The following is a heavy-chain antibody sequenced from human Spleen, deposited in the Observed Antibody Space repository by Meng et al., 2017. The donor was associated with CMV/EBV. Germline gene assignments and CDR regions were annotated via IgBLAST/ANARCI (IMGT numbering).Heavy chain of an antibody. CDR3: STGFGVDAAFDY. Sequence: GESLKISCAASGFTFNNAWMSWVRQAPGKGLEWVGRIKSKADRGTTDYAAPVKGRFTISRDDSKYTLYLQMNSLNTDDTAVYFCSTGFGVDAAFDYWGQGTLVTVSS. CDR2: IKSKADRGTT. V-gene: IGHV3-15*01. CDR1: GFTFNNAW. D-gene: IGHD3-10*01. J-gene: IGHJ4*02.